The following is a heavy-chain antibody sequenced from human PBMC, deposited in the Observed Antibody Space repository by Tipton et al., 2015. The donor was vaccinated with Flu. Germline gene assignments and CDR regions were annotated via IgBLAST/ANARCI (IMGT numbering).Heavy chain of an antibody. V-gene: IGHV3-30*03. CDR2: TSHDGSGK. J-gene: IGHJ4*02. Sequence: SLRLSCVDSGGSGVIFNFYGMHWIRQAPGRGLEWVAFTSHDGSGKYYADSVRGRFTISRDISKNTLNLRMNSLRPDDTAVYFCARAHYSGYSYGADYWGQGTLVIVS. D-gene: IGHD5-12*01. CDR1: GGSGVIFNFYG. CDR3: ARAHYSGYSYGADY.